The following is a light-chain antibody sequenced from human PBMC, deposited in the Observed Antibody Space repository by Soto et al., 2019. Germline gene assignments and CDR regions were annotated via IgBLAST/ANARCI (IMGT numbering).Light chain of an antibody. CDR1: QSISSW. CDR3: QQYNSYSYT. J-gene: IGKJ2*01. Sequence: IHITQTPSTLSASVGDRVTITCRASQSISSWLAWYQQKPGKAPKLLIYDASSLESGVPSRFSGSGSGTEFTLTISSLQPDDFATYYCQQYNSYSYTFGQGTKVDNK. V-gene: IGKV1-5*01. CDR2: DAS.